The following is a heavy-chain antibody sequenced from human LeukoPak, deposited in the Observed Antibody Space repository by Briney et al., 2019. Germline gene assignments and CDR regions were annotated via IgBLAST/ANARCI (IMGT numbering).Heavy chain of an antibody. J-gene: IGHJ4*02. V-gene: IGHV1-46*01. Sequence: ASVKVSCKASGYAFTKYWMHWVRQAPGQGLEWMGVINPSGGNTHYAQTFQGRVTMTRDTSARTVYMEPSSLGSEDTAFYYCARVIVGAVTETFDYWGQGTLVTVSS. CDR2: INPSGGNT. CDR1: GYAFTKYW. D-gene: IGHD1-26*01. CDR3: ARVIVGAVTETFDY.